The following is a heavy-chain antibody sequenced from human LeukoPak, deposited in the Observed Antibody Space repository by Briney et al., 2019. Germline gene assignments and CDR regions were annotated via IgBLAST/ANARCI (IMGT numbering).Heavy chain of an antibody. CDR3: AKDFRIGYSAHFDY. V-gene: IGHV3-23*01. D-gene: IGHD2-21*01. CDR2: LSGSGSSA. J-gene: IGHJ4*02. Sequence: GGSLRLSCAASGFTFSTYAMSWVRQAPGKGLEWVSGLSGSGSSAYYADSVKGRFTISRDNSKNTLYLQMDSLRGEDTAVYYCAKDFRIGYSAHFDYWGQGALVTVSS. CDR1: GFTFSTYA.